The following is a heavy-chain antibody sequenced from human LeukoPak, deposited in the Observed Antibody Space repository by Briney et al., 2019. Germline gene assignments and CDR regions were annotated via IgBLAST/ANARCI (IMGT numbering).Heavy chain of an antibody. J-gene: IGHJ4*02. CDR1: GFTFSSYA. D-gene: IGHD2-2*01. V-gene: IGHV3-30*04. CDR3: ARGPRRIIVVVPAAKPLDY. CDR2: ISYGGSNK. Sequence: GGSLRLSCAASGFTFSSYAMHWVRQAPGKGLEWVAVISYGGSNKYYADSVKGRFTISRDNSKNTLYLQMNSLRAEDTAVYYCARGPRRIIVVVPAAKPLDYWGQGTLVTVSS.